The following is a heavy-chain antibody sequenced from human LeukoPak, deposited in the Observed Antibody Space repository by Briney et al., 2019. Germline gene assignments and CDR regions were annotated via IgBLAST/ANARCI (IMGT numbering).Heavy chain of an antibody. Sequence: SETLSLTCTVSGYSISSGYYWSCIRQPPGKGLEWIGYIYHSGSTYYNPSLKSRVAISVDRSKNQFSLKLSSVTAADTAVYYCARDGMEDSSLSLRLDYWGQGTLVTVSS. CDR2: IYHSGST. D-gene: IGHD6-6*01. CDR3: ARDGMEDSSLSLRLDY. CDR1: GYSISSGYY. J-gene: IGHJ4*02. V-gene: IGHV4-38-2*02.